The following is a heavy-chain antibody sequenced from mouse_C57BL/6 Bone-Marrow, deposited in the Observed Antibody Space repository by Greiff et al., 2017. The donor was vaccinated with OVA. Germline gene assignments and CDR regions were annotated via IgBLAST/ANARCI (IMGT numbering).Heavy chain of an antibody. Sequence: VQLQQPGAELVKPGASVKLSCKASGYTFTSYWMHWVKQRPGQGLEWIGMIHPNSGSTNYNEKFKSKATLTVDKSSSTAYMQLSSLTSEDSAVYYCARSRWLLIFDYWGQGTTLTVSS. D-gene: IGHD2-3*01. V-gene: IGHV1-64*01. CDR1: GYTFTSYW. CDR3: ARSRWLLIFDY. J-gene: IGHJ2*01. CDR2: IHPNSGST.